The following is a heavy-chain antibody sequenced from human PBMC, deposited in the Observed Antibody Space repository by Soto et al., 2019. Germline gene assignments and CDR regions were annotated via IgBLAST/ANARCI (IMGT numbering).Heavy chain of an antibody. D-gene: IGHD4-17*01. V-gene: IGHV4-30-2*01. CDR3: ARAHYGDYGYGMDV. CDR2: IYHSGST. Sequence: QLQLQESGSGLVKPSQTLSLTCAVSGGSISSGGYSWSWIRQPPGKGLEWIGYIYHSGSTYYNPSLKSRGAISVHRSQNQFALKLSSVTAADTAVYYCARAHYGDYGYGMDVWGQGTTVTVSS. CDR1: GGSISSGGYS. J-gene: IGHJ6*02.